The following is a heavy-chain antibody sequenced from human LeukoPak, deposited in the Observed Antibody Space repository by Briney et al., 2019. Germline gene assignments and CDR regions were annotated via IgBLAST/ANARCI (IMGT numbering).Heavy chain of an antibody. CDR1: GFTFSSYA. Sequence: GGSLRLSCAASGFTFSSYAMGWVRQAPGKGLEWVSAISGSGGSTYYADSVKGRFTISRDNSKNTLYLQMNSLRAEDTAVYYCAKDPTVTTRSYYYYGMDVWGQGTTVTVSS. CDR2: ISGSGGST. J-gene: IGHJ6*02. CDR3: AKDPTVTTRSYYYYGMDV. D-gene: IGHD4-11*01. V-gene: IGHV3-23*01.